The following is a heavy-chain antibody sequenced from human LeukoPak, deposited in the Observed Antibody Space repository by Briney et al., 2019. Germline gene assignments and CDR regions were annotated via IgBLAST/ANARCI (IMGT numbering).Heavy chain of an antibody. CDR2: ISSSSSYI. J-gene: IGHJ6*03. CDR1: GFTFSSYG. Sequence: PGGSLRLSCAASGFTFSSYGMHWVRQAPGKGLEWVSSISSSSSYIYYADSVKGRFTISRDNAKNSLYLQMNSLRAEDTAVYYCARSTYGDYSPYMDVWGKGTTVTISS. V-gene: IGHV3-21*01. CDR3: ARSTYGDYSPYMDV. D-gene: IGHD4-17*01.